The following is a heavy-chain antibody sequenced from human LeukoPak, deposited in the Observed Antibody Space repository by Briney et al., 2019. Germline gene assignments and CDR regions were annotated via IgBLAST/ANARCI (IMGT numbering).Heavy chain of an antibody. Sequence: GESLKISCKGSGYSFTSYWIGWVRQMPGKGLEWMGIIYPGDSDTRYSPSFQGQVIISADKSISTAYLQWSSLKASDTAMYYCARVDHPLGGSYYRYFDYWGQGTLVTVSS. D-gene: IGHD1-26*01. CDR3: ARVDHPLGGSYYRYFDY. CDR1: GYSFTSYW. J-gene: IGHJ4*02. CDR2: IYPGDSDT. V-gene: IGHV5-51*01.